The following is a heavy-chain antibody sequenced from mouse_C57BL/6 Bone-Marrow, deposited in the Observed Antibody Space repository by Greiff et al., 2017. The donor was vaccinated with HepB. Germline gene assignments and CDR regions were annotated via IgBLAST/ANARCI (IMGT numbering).Heavy chain of an antibody. Sequence: QVHVKQPGAELVRPGSSVKLSCKASGYTFTSYWMHWVKQRPIQGLEWIGNIDPSDSETHYNQKFKDKATLTVDKSSSTAYMQLSSLTSEDSAVYYCALTGFFDYWGQGTTLTVSS. CDR1: GYTFTSYW. J-gene: IGHJ2*01. CDR3: ALTGFFDY. V-gene: IGHV1-52*01. D-gene: IGHD4-1*01. CDR2: IDPSDSET.